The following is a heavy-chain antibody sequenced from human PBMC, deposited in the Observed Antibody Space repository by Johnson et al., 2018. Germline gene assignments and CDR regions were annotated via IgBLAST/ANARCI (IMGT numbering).Heavy chain of an antibody. CDR1: GGSISSSSSY. CDR3: ARDLYSSVGPNWYYFDY. J-gene: IGHJ4*02. D-gene: IGHD7-27*01. Sequence: QVQLQESGPGLVKPSETLSLTCTVSGGSISSSSSYWGWIRQPPGKGLEWIGSIYYSGNTYDHPSLQSRVTIPIDTSKNQFYLKLTSVTAAGTAVYYCARDLYSSVGPNWYYFDYWGQGVLVTVSS. CDR2: IYYSGNT. V-gene: IGHV4-39*02.